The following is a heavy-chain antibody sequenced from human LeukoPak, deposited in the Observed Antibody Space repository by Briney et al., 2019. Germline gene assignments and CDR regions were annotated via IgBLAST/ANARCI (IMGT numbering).Heavy chain of an antibody. CDR2: IKEDGSDK. CDR1: VFIYSNYQ. V-gene: IGHV3-7*05. D-gene: IGHD2-8*02. CDR3: ARDTGCNTFDY. Sequence: GGSLRLFCAASVFIYSNYQVRCARQAPGKGLEWVANIKEDGSDKYYVNSVKGRFTISRDNAKNSQYLQMHSLRAEDTAVYYCARDTGCNTFDYWGQGTLVTVSS. J-gene: IGHJ4*02.